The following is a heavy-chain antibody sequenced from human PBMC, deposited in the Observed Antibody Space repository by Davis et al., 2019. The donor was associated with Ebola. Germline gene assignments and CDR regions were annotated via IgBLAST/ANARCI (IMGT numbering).Heavy chain of an antibody. J-gene: IGHJ5*02. D-gene: IGHD3-10*01. CDR2: VYYTGIT. V-gene: IGHV4-31*03. CDR3: ARTMVRGVLAISA. Sequence: PSETLSLTCTVSGCSVSSCGFYWTWIRQHPRKGLEWIGYVYYTGITYYNPSLKSRVTISIDTSKHQFSLKLSSVTAADTAVYYCARTMVRGVLAISAWGQGTLVTVSA. CDR1: GCSVSSCGFY.